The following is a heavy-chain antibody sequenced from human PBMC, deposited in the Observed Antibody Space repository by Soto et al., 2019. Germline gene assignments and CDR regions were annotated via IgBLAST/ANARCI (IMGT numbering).Heavy chain of an antibody. Sequence: QVQLQESGPGLLKPSQTLSLTCNVSNGYINSGGFYWSWIRQHPGKGLEWIGYIFHSGSTLYTPSPXSXVTLSADTSKNQPSLNLRSVTGADTAVYYCARGGIAGHWFDPWGQGILVTVSS. CDR1: NGYINSGGFY. D-gene: IGHD6-13*01. V-gene: IGHV4-31*03. J-gene: IGHJ5*02. CDR3: ARGGIAGHWFDP. CDR2: IFHSGST.